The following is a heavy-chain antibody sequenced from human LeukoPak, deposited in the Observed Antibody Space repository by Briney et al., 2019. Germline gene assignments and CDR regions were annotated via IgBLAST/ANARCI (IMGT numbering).Heavy chain of an antibody. CDR2: IYFDGST. D-gene: IGHD1-14*01. V-gene: IGHV3-53*01. J-gene: IGHJ4*02. CDR3: VKSSEDY. Sequence: PGGSLRLSCAVSGFNVSSTYMTWVRQAPGKGLEWVSVIYFDGSTYHADSVKGRFTIARDNSKNTVYLQMNSLKAEDTAVYYCVKSSEDYWGQGTLGTVSS. CDR1: GFNVSSTY.